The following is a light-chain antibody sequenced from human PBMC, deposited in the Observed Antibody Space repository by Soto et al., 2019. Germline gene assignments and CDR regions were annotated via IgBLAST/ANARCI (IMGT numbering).Light chain of an antibody. CDR2: AAS. Sequence: DIQMTQSPSSLSASVGARVTITCRASQGISNYLAWYQQKPGKVPKLLIYAASTLQSGVPSRFSGSGSGTDFTRTISSLQPEDVATDYCEKYNSAPWTFGQGTKVEIK. CDR1: QGISNY. J-gene: IGKJ1*01. V-gene: IGKV1-27*01. CDR3: EKYNSAPWT.